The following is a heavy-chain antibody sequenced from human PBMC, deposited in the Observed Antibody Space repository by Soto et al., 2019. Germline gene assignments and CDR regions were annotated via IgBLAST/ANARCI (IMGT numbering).Heavy chain of an antibody. CDR3: AKDRARHWATWIRLWFYYYGMDV. CDR2: ISYDGSNK. J-gene: IGHJ6*01. Sequence: GGSLRLSCAASGFTFSSYGMHWVRQAPGKGLEWVAVISYDGSNKYYADSVKGRFTISRDNSKNTLYLQMNSLRAEDTAVYYCAKDRARHWATWIRLWFYYYGMDVWGQGTTVTVSS. CDR1: GFTFSSYG. D-gene: IGHD5-18*01. V-gene: IGHV3-30*18.